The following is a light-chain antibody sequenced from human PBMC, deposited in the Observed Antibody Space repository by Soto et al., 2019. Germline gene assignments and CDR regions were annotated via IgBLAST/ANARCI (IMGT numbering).Light chain of an antibody. CDR3: QQYGSSQT. V-gene: IGKV3-20*01. CDR2: GAS. J-gene: IGKJ1*01. CDR1: QSVSRY. Sequence: EIMLTQSPATLSLSTGERATLSCRASQSVSRYLAWYQQKPGQAPRLLIYGASSRATGIPDRFSGSGSGTDFTLTISRLEPEDFAVYYCQQYGSSQTFGQGTKV.